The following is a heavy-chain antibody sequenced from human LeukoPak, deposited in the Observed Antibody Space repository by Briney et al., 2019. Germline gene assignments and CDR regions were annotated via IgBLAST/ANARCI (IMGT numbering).Heavy chain of an antibody. J-gene: IGHJ4*02. CDR3: AREENGDPYYFDY. CDR1: GGSISSVSYY. V-gene: IGHV4-61*02. CDR2: IYTSGST. Sequence: SETLSLTCTVSGGSISSVSYYWSWIRQPAGKGLEWIGRIYTSGSTNYNPSLKSRVTISVDTSKNQFSLKLSSVTAADTAVYYCAREENGDPYYFDYWGQGALVTVSS.